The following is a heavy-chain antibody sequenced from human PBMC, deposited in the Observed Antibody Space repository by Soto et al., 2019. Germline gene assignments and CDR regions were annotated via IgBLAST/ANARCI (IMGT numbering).Heavy chain of an antibody. CDR1: GYTFTSYY. Sequence: ASVKVSCKASGYTFTSYYMHWVRQAPGQGLEWMGIINPSGGSTSYAQKFQGRVTMTRDTSTSTVYMELSSLRSEDTAVYYCAREGFRRVRGARPGNWFDPWGQGTLVTVSS. J-gene: IGHJ5*02. V-gene: IGHV1-46*01. CDR3: AREGFRRVRGARPGNWFDP. CDR2: INPSGGST. D-gene: IGHD3-10*01.